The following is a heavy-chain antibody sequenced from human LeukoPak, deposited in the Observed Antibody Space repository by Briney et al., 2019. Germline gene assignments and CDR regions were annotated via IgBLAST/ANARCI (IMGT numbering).Heavy chain of an antibody. CDR3: ARERGGWSCFDY. V-gene: IGHV4-39*02. CDR1: GGSISSSSYY. D-gene: IGHD2-21*01. Sequence: SETLSLTCTVSGGSISSSSYYWGWIRQPPGKGLEWIGSIYYSGSTYYNPSLKSRVTISVDTSKNRFSLKLSSVTAADTAVYYCARERGGWSCFDYWGQGTLVTVSS. J-gene: IGHJ4*02. CDR2: IYYSGST.